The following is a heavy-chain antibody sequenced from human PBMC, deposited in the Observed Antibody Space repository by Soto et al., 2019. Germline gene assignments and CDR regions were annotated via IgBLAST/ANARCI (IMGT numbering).Heavy chain of an antibody. CDR2: IYYSGST. J-gene: IGHJ4*02. CDR1: GGSISSSSYY. CDR3: ARQESGYDSARKDFDY. Sequence: QLQLQESGPGLVKPSETLSLTCTVSGGSISSSSYYWGWIRQPPGKGLEWIGSIYYSGSTYYNPPRKSRVTISVDTSKNQFSLKLSSVTAADTAVYYCARQESGYDSARKDFDYWGQGTLVTVSS. D-gene: IGHD5-12*01. V-gene: IGHV4-39*01.